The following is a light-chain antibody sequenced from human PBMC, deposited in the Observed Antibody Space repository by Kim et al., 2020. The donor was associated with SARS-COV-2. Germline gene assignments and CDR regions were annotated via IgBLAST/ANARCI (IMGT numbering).Light chain of an antibody. CDR2: GAC. CDR1: QSVSTY. Sequence: SPGDRDTLACRASQSVSTYLAWYQQRPGQSPRLLIYGACSRATGIPDRFSGSGSGTDFTLTIARLEPEDFAVYYCQHHGRSPPFTFGQGTKLEI. V-gene: IGKV3-20*01. CDR3: QHHGRSPPFT. J-gene: IGKJ2*01.